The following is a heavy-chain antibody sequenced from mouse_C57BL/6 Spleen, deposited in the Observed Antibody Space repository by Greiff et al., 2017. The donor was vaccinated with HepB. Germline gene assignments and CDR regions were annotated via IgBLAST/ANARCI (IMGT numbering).Heavy chain of an antibody. CDR3: ARPYDHDREVFYAMDY. CDR2: ISSGSSTI. CDR1: GFTFSDYG. J-gene: IGHJ4*01. V-gene: IGHV5-17*01. D-gene: IGHD2-4*01. Sequence: EVKLVESGGGLVKPGGSLKLSCAASGFTFSDYGMHWVRQAPEKGLEWVAYISSGSSTIYYADTVKGRFTISRDNAKNTLFLQMTSLRSEDTAMYYCARPYDHDREVFYAMDYWGQGTSVTASS.